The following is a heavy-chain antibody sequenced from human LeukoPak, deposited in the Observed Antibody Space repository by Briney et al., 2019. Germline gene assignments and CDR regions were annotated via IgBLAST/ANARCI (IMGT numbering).Heavy chain of an antibody. J-gene: IGHJ4*02. V-gene: IGHV3-30*18. CDR2: ISYDGSNK. CDR3: AKEWELLLDFDY. D-gene: IGHD1-26*01. Sequence: GGSLRLSCAASGFTFSSYGMHWVRQAPGKGLEWVAVISYDGSNKYYADSVKGRFTISRDNFKNTLYLQMNSLRAEDTAVYYCAKEWELLLDFDYWGQGTLVTVSS. CDR1: GFTFSSYG.